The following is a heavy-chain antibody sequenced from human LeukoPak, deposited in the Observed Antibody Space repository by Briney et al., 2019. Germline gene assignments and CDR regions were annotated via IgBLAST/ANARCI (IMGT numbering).Heavy chain of an antibody. CDR3: APSTIVGATLGFY. CDR2: FGPEDGET. V-gene: IGHV1-24*01. D-gene: IGHD1-26*01. J-gene: IGHJ4*02. Sequence: ASVKVSCKVSGYTLTELSMHWVRQAPGKGLEWMGGFGPEDGETIYAQKFQGRVAMTEDTSTDTAYMELSSLRSEDTAVYYCAPSTIVGATLGFYWGQGTLVTVSS. CDR1: GYTLTELS.